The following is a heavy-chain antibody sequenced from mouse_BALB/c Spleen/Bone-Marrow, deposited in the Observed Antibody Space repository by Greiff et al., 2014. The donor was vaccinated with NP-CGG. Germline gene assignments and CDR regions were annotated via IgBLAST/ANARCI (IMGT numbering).Heavy chain of an antibody. CDR1: GFTFSSFG. D-gene: IGHD1-1*01. Sequence: VQLVESGGGLVQPGGSRKLSCAASGFTFSSFGMYWVRQAPEKGLEWVAYISSGSSTIYYADTVKGRFTISRDNPKNTLFLQMTSLRSEDTAMYYCARSISHYYGSNWYFDVWGAGTTVTVSS. CDR3: ARSISHYYGSNWYFDV. CDR2: ISSGSSTI. J-gene: IGHJ1*01. V-gene: IGHV5-17*02.